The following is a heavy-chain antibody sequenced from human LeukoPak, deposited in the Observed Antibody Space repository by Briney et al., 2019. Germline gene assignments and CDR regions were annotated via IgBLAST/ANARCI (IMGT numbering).Heavy chain of an antibody. V-gene: IGHV4-39*07. Sequence: PSETLSLTCTVSGGSFSSGSYYWSWIRQPPGKGLEWIGEINHSGSTNYNPSLKSRVTISVDTSKNQFSLKLSSVTAADTAVYYCARGSDPFNDVWGQGTTVTVSS. CDR3: ARGSDPFNDV. CDR2: INHSGST. CDR1: GGSFSSGSYY. J-gene: IGHJ6*02.